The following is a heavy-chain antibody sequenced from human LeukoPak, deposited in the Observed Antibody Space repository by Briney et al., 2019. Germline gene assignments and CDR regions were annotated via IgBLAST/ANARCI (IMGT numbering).Heavy chain of an antibody. D-gene: IGHD3-16*01. Sequence: ASVTVSCKASGYTFTAYYIQWVRQAPGQGREWMGTIRPGDTRTTYAQKFQGRVTMTWDMSTTTGYMELSSLRSEDTAVYYCVREKSGGTYDYWGQGTLVTVSS. J-gene: IGHJ4*02. V-gene: IGHV1-46*01. CDR1: GYTFTAYY. CDR3: VREKSGGTYDY. CDR2: IRPGDTRT.